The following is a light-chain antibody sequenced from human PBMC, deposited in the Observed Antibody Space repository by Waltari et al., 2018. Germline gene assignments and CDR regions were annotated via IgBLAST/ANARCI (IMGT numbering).Light chain of an antibody. CDR3: QQYARSPLT. J-gene: IGKJ4*01. CDR2: SAS. Sequence: EIVLTQSPGTLSLSPGERATLPCRASQSVTSNYLAWYQQKPGQAPRLLMYSASSRATGIPDRFSGSGSGTDFTLTISRLEPEDFAVYYCQQYARSPLTFGGGTKVEIK. CDR1: QSVTSNY. V-gene: IGKV3-20*01.